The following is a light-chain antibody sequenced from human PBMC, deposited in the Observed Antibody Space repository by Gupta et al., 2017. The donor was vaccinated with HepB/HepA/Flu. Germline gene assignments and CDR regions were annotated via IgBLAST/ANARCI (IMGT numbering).Light chain of an antibody. V-gene: IGLV7-46*01. CDR1: SGAVTSGHH. CDR2: DAS. CDR3: LLYYSGAYV. J-gene: IGLJ1*01. Sequence: QAVVTQETSLTVSPGGTVTLTCGSSSGAVTSGHHPYWFQQKPGQAPKTLISDASNKHSWTPARFSGSLLGDKAALHLSGAQPEEESGDLCLLYYSGAYVFGPGTKVTVL.